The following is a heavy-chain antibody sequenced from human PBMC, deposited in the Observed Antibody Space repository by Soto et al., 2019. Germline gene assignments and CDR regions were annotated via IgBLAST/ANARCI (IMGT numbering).Heavy chain of an antibody. CDR3: AREGPEYTNSGLFDY. D-gene: IGHD2-8*01. CDR1: GFSFNKYG. CDR2: IWYDGSKK. J-gene: IGHJ4*02. V-gene: IGHV3-33*01. Sequence: QVQLVESGGGVVQSGGSLRLSCAASGFSFNKYGMHWVRQAPGKGLEWVAIIWYDGSKKYYADSVQGRFTISRDNLKNTLYLQMSSLRAEDTAVYYCAREGPEYTNSGLFDYWGQGTLVTVSS.